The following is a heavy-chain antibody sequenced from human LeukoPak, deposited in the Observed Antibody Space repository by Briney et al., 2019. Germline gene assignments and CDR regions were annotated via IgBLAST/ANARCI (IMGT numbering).Heavy chain of an antibody. CDR1: GFTFSSYA. D-gene: IGHD3-3*01. Sequence: GGSLRLSCAASGFTFSSYAMHWVRQAPGKGLEWVAVISYDGSNKYYADSVKGRFTISRDNSKNTLYLQMNSLRAEDTAVYYCAKELTIWWGQGTLVTVSS. J-gene: IGHJ4*02. CDR2: ISYDGSNK. CDR3: AKELTIW. V-gene: IGHV3-30-3*01.